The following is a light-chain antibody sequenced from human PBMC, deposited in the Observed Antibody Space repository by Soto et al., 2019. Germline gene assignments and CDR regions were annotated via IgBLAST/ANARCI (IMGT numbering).Light chain of an antibody. CDR3: QQYNNWPPCT. CDR1: QSVSSN. CDR2: GAS. Sequence: EIVMTQSPATLSVSPGERATLSCRASQSVSSNLAWYQQKPGQAPRLLIYGASTRATGIPARFSGSGCGTEFTLTISSLQSEDFAVYYCQQYNNWPPCTFGQGTKLEIK. J-gene: IGKJ2*02. V-gene: IGKV3-15*01.